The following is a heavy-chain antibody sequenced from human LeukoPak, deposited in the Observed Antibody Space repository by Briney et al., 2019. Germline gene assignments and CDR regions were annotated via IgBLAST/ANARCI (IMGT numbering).Heavy chain of an antibody. J-gene: IGHJ6*03. CDR1: GGSISSGSYY. CDR2: IYTSGST. V-gene: IGHV4-61*02. D-gene: IGHD3-3*01. CDR3: ARDTTIFGVVTDYYYYYMDV. Sequence: PSQTLSLTCTVSGGSISSGSYYWSWIRQPAGKGLEWIGRIYTSGSTNYNPSLKSRVTISVDTSKNQFSLKLSSVTAADTAVYYCARDTTIFGVVTDYYYYYMDVWGKGTTVTVSS.